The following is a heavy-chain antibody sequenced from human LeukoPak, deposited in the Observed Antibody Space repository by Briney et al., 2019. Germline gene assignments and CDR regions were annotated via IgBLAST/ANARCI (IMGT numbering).Heavy chain of an antibody. CDR1: GFTFSSYA. D-gene: IGHD4-17*01. CDR3: ASTFYGDSPPY. Sequence: GGSLRLSCAASGFTFSSYAMSWVRQAPGKGLEWVSGISGSGGSTYYADSVKGRFTSSRDNSKNTEYLQMNSLRAEDTAVYYCASTFYGDSPPYWGQGTLVTVSS. CDR2: ISGSGGST. V-gene: IGHV3-23*01. J-gene: IGHJ4*02.